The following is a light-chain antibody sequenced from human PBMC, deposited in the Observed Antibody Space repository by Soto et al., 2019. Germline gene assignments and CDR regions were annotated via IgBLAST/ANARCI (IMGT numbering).Light chain of an antibody. V-gene: IGKV3-20*01. Sequence: ESVLTQSPGTLSLSPGEIATLSFSASQSISSTYLAWYQQKPGQAPRLLIYGASSRATCIPDRFSGSGSGTDFTLTISSLEPEDSAVYYCQQYGISHITFGQGTRLEIK. J-gene: IGKJ5*01. CDR1: QSISSTY. CDR2: GAS. CDR3: QQYGISHIT.